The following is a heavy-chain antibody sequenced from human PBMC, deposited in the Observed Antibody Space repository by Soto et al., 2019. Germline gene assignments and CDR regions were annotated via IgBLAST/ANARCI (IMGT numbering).Heavy chain of an antibody. V-gene: IGHV5-10-1*01. D-gene: IGHD3-22*01. J-gene: IGHJ3*02. CDR1: GYSFTSYW. CDR3: ARHGDYYDSSGYRGAFDI. CDR2: IDPSDSYT. Sequence: LKISCKGSGYSFTSYWISWVRQMPGKGLEWMGRIDPSDSYTNYSPSFQGHVTISADKSISTAYLQWSSLKASDTAMYYCARHGDYYDSSGYRGAFDIWGQGTMVTVSS.